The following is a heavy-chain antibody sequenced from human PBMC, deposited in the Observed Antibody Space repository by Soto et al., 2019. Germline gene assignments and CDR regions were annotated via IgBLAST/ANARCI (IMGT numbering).Heavy chain of an antibody. J-gene: IGHJ3*02. V-gene: IGHV3-23*01. D-gene: IGHD3-22*01. CDR1: GFTFSSYA. Sequence: GGSLRLSCAASGFTFSSYAMSWVRQAPGKGLEWVSAISGSGGSTYYADSVKGRFTISRDNSKNTLYLQMNSLRAEDTAVYYCAKDPRKWFHPRSDAFDIWGQGTMVIGSS. CDR3: AKDPRKWFHPRSDAFDI. CDR2: ISGSGGST.